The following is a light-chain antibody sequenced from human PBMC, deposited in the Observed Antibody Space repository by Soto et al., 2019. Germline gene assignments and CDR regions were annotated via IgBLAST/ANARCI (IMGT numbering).Light chain of an antibody. CDR3: MQTLQTPS. V-gene: IGKV2-28*01. CDR2: LGS. Sequence: DIVMTQSPLSLPVTPGEPASISCRSSQSLLHSNGYNYLGWYLQKPGQSPQLLIYLGSNRASGVPDRFSDSGSGTDFTLKISRVEAEDVGVYYCMQTLQTPSLGQGTRLEIK. CDR1: QSLLHSNGYNY. J-gene: IGKJ5*01.